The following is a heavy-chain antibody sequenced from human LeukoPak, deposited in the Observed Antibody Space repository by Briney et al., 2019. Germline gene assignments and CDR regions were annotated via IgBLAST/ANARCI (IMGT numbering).Heavy chain of an antibody. D-gene: IGHD6-19*01. CDR3: ARARSNIAVSNTDGMIFDY. CDR2: INQDGHRK. Sequence: GGSLRLSCAASGFTFSTYWMNWVRQAPGKGLEWVASINQDGHRKQYVDSVKGRFTISRDNARNSLSLEAESLRAEDTAVYYCARARSNIAVSNTDGMIFDYWGQGTLVTVSS. V-gene: IGHV3-7*05. J-gene: IGHJ4*02. CDR1: GFTFSTYW.